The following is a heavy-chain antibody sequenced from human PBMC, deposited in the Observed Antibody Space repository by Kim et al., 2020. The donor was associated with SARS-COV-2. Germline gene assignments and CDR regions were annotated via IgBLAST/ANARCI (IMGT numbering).Heavy chain of an antibody. CDR3: ARDRSYGMDV. CDR1: GFTFRSYW. V-gene: IGHV3-74*01. Sequence: GGSLRLSCAASGFTFRSYWMHWVRQAPGKGLVWVSRIKSDGSSTSYVDSVKGRFTISRDNAKNTLYLQMNSLRVEDTAVYYCARDRSYGMDVWGQGTTVTVSS. CDR2: IKSDGSST. J-gene: IGHJ6*02.